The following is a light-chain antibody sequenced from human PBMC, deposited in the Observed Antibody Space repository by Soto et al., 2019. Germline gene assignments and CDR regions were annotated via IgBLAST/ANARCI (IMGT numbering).Light chain of an antibody. CDR2: GAS. Sequence: EIVMTQSPATLSVSPGERATLSCRASQSVSNNLVWYQKKPGQAPRLLIYGASTRATCIPARFSGSGCGTEFTLTISCLQSEVFAFYYCEQYNNWWTFGQGTRVDIK. V-gene: IGKV3-15*01. J-gene: IGKJ1*01. CDR3: EQYNNWWT. CDR1: QSVSNN.